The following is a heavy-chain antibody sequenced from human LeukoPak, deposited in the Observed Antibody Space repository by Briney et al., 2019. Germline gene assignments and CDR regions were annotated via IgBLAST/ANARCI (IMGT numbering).Heavy chain of an antibody. CDR1: GGTFSSYT. V-gene: IGHV1-69*02. CDR2: IIPILGIA. Sequence: GASVKVSCKXSGGTFSSYTISWVRQAPGQGLERMGRIIPILGIANYSQKFQGRVTITADKSTSTAYMELSSLRSEDTAVYYCATRYSSSSYYFDYWGQGTLVTVSS. CDR3: ATRYSSSSYYFDY. D-gene: IGHD6-13*01. J-gene: IGHJ4*02.